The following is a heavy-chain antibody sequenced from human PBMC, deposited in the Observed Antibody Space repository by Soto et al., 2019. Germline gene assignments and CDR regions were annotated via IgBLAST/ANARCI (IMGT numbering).Heavy chain of an antibody. J-gene: IGHJ5*02. Sequence: SVKVSCKASGGTFSSYAISWVQQAPGQGLEWMGGIIPIFGTANYAQKFQGRVTITADESTSTAYMELSSLRSEDTAVYYCARDKRVVVEGHWFDPWGQGTLVTVS. CDR3: ARDKRVVVEGHWFDP. D-gene: IGHD2-2*01. CDR2: IIPIFGTA. CDR1: GGTFSSYA. V-gene: IGHV1-69*13.